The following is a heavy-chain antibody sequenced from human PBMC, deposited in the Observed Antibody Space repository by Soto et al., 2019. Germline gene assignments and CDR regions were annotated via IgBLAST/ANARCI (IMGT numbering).Heavy chain of an antibody. CDR1: GYTFTGYY. CDR3: ARVAVQFLSSSCYDY. D-gene: IGHD6-13*01. J-gene: IGHJ4*02. Sequence: GASVKVSCKASGYTFTGYYMHWVRQAPGQGLEWMGWINPNSGGTNYAQKFQGRVTMTRDTSISTAYMELSRLRSDDTAVYYCARVAVQFLSSSCYDYWGQGTLVTVSS. CDR2: INPNSGGT. V-gene: IGHV1-2*02.